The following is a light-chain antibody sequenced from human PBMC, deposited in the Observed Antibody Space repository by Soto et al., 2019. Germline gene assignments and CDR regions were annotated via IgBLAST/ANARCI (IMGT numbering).Light chain of an antibody. V-gene: IGKV3-15*01. Sequence: EIVMTQSPATLSVSPGERATLYCGASESVRGNLAWYQQKPGQSPRLLIYGASTRATGIPARFSGSGSGTEFTLSISSLQSEDFAVYYCQHYNNLPLTFGGGTKVEIK. CDR1: ESVRGN. CDR2: GAS. J-gene: IGKJ4*01. CDR3: QHYNNLPLT.